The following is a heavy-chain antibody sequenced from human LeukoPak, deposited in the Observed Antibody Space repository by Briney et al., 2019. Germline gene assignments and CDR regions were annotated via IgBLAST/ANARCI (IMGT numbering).Heavy chain of an antibody. CDR1: GFTFSSYA. V-gene: IGHV3-23*01. J-gene: IGHJ6*02. Sequence: GGSLRLSCAASGFTFSSYAMSWVRQAPGKGLEWVSAISGSGGSTYYADSVKGRFTISRDNSKNTLYLQMNSLRAEDTAVYYCAKAAARHSGSYYYYGMDVWGQGTTVTVSS. D-gene: IGHD6-25*01. CDR2: ISGSGGST. CDR3: AKAAARHSGSYYYYGMDV.